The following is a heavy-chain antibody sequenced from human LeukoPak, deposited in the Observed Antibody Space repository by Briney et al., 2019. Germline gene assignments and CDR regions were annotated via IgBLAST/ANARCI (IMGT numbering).Heavy chain of an antibody. CDR1: GGSFSGYY. Sequence: SETLSVTCAVYGGSFSGYYWSWIRQPPGKGLEWIGEINHSGSTNYNPSLKSRVTISVDTSKNQFSLKLSSVTAADTAVYYCAREYHGYYPAWYFDLWGRGTLVTVSS. CDR3: AREYHGYYPAWYFDL. CDR2: INHSGST. V-gene: IGHV4-34*01. J-gene: IGHJ2*01. D-gene: IGHD4-17*01.